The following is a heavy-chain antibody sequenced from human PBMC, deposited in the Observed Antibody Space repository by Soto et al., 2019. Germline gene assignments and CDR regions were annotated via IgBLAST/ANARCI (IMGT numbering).Heavy chain of an antibody. J-gene: IGHJ4*02. Sequence: NPSETLSLTCTVSGGSISSYYWSWIRQPPGKGLEWIGYIYYSGSTNYNPSLKSRVTISVDTSKNQFSLKLSSVTAADTAVYYCARGKAYCGGDCYASPTDYWGQGTLVTVSS. CDR1: GGSISSYY. V-gene: IGHV4-59*01. D-gene: IGHD2-21*02. CDR3: ARGKAYCGGDCYASPTDY. CDR2: IYYSGST.